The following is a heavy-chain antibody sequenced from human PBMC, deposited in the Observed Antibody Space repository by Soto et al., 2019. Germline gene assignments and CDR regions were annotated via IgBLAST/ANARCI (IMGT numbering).Heavy chain of an antibody. CDR2: INHSGST. J-gene: IGHJ6*03. Sequence: NPSETLSLTCAVYGGSFSGYYWSWIRQPPGKGLEWIGEINHSGSTNYNPSLKSRVTISVDTSKNQFSLKLSSVTAADTAVYYCARRKTGYGDLYYYYYYYMDVWGKGTTVTVSS. D-gene: IGHD4-17*01. CDR1: GGSFSGYY. V-gene: IGHV4-34*01. CDR3: ARRKTGYGDLYYYYYYYMDV.